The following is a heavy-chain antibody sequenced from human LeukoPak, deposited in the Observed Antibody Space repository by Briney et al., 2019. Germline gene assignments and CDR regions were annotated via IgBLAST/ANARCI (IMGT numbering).Heavy chain of an antibody. J-gene: IGHJ4*02. CDR1: GFTFSSYA. D-gene: IGHD6-19*01. CDR2: IIGSGGST. Sequence: PGGSLRLSCAASGFTFSSYAMSWVRQAPGKGLEWVSAIIGSGGSTYYADSVKGRFTISRDNSKNTLCLQMNSLRAEDTAVYYCAKDRGGVAVAGSAYTPSGFSDYWGQGTLVTVSS. CDR3: AKDRGGVAVAGSAYTPSGFSDY. V-gene: IGHV3-23*01.